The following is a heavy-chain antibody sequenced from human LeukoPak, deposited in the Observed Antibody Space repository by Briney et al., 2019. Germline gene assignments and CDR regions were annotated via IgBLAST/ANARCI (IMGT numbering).Heavy chain of an antibody. CDR1: GFTFSSYA. CDR3: ARVSRGSGSYYYYGMDV. CDR2: ISYDGSNK. V-gene: IGHV3-30-3*01. D-gene: IGHD3-10*01. Sequence: GGSLRLSCAASGFTFSSYAMHWVRQAPGKGLEWVAVISYDGSNKYYADSVKGRFTISRDNAKNTLYLQMNSLRAEDTAVYYCARVSRGSGSYYYYGMDVWGQGTTVTVSS. J-gene: IGHJ6*02.